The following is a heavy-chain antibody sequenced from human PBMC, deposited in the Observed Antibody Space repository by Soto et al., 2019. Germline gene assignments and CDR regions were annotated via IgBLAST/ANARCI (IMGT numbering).Heavy chain of an antibody. CDR1: GYTFTSYG. CDR3: ARSCSSTSCYYYYYYYMDV. V-gene: IGHV1-8*02. J-gene: IGHJ6*03. Sequence: ASVKVSCKASGYTFTSYGISWVRQAPGQGLEWMGWMSANSGNTGYAQKFQGRVTMTRNTSISTAYMELSSLRSEDTAVYYCARSCSSTSCYYYYYYYMDVWGKGTTVTVSS. D-gene: IGHD2-2*01. CDR2: MSANSGNT.